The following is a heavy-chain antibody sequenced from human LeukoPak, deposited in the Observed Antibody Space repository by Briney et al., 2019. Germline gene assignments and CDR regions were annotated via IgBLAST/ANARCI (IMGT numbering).Heavy chain of an antibody. Sequence: SETLSLTCTVSGGSISSGSYYWSWIRQPPGKGLEWIGYIYYSGSTNYNPSLKSRVTISVDTSKNQFSLKLSSVTAADTAVYYCAREAGVSRLTFPWFDPWGQGTLVTVSS. J-gene: IGHJ5*02. V-gene: IGHV4-61*01. CDR3: AREAGVSRLTFPWFDP. D-gene: IGHD2-21*01. CDR2: IYYSGST. CDR1: GGSISSGSYY.